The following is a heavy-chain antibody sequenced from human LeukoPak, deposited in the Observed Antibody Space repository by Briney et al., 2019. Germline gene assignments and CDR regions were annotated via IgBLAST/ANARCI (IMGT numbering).Heavy chain of an antibody. Sequence: TGGSLRLSCAASGFTFSDYYMSWIRQAPGKGLEWVSYISSSGSTIYYADSVKGRFTISRDNAKNSLYLQMNSLRAEDTAVYYCARDFVGAWELLGYDYWGQGTLVTVSS. V-gene: IGHV3-11*04. D-gene: IGHD1-26*01. CDR2: ISSSGSTI. J-gene: IGHJ4*02. CDR3: ARDFVGAWELLGYDY. CDR1: GFTFSDYY.